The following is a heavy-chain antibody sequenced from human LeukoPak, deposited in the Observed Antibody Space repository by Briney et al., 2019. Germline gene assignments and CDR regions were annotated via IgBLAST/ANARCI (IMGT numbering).Heavy chain of an antibody. J-gene: IGHJ2*01. CDR3: ARTTVTTGPYWYFDL. Sequence: GGSLRLSCAASGFTFSRYDMHWVRQAAGPGLEWVSAITIAGDTYYPGSVKGRFTISRENAKNSLYLQMNSLRAGDTAVYYCARTTVTTGPYWYFDLWGRGTLVTVSS. V-gene: IGHV3-13*01. D-gene: IGHD4-17*01. CDR1: GFTFSRYD. CDR2: ITIAGDT.